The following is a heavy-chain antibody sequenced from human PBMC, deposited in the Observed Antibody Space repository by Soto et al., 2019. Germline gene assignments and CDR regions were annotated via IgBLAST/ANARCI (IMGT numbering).Heavy chain of an antibody. CDR1: GFTFSSYA. CDR3: AKDSARGSSSWYVFDY. D-gene: IGHD6-13*01. V-gene: IGHV3-23*01. J-gene: IGHJ4*02. CDR2: ISGSGGST. Sequence: GGSLRLSCAASGFTFSSYAMSWVRQAPGKRLEWATAISGSGGSTFYADSVKGRFTISRDNSNNTLYLQINSLRAEDTAVYYCAKDSARGSSSWYVFDYWGQGTLVTVSS.